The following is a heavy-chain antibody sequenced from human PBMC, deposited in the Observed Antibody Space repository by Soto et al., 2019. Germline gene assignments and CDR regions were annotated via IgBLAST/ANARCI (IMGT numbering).Heavy chain of an antibody. V-gene: IGHV4-39*01. CDR2: IYYSGST. Sequence: SEILSLTCTVSGGSISSSSYYWGWIRQPPGKGLEWIGSIYYSGSTYYNPSLKSRVTISVDTSKNQFSLKLSSVTAADTAVYYCARLDYGDYLFDYWGQGTLVTVSS. CDR1: GGSISSSSYY. D-gene: IGHD4-17*01. CDR3: ARLDYGDYLFDY. J-gene: IGHJ4*02.